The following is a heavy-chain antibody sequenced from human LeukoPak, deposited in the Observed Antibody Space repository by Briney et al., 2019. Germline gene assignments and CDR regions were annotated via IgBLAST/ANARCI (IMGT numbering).Heavy chain of an antibody. Sequence: SETLSLTCTVSGTSISSGGYYWSWIRQHPGKGLEWIGYIYYSGSTNYNPSLKSRVTMSLDTSKNQFSLKLSSVTAADTAVYYCASGYYDNSGYSNWFDPWGQGTLVTVSS. CDR2: IYYSGST. CDR1: GTSISSGGYY. D-gene: IGHD3-22*01. J-gene: IGHJ5*02. CDR3: ASGYYDNSGYSNWFDP. V-gene: IGHV4-61*08.